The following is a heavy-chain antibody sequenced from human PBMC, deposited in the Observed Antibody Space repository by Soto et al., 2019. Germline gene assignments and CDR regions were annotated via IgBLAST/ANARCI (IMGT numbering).Heavy chain of an antibody. CDR3: AADSKGSGWYYPKPLYCYYYYGMDV. Sequence: ASVKVSCKASGFTFTSSAVQWVRQARGQRLEWIGWIVVGSGNTNYAQKFQEGVTITRDMSTSTAYMELSSLISEDTAVYYCAADSKGSGWYYPKPLYCYYYYGMDVWGQGTTVTVSS. CDR2: IVVGSGNT. J-gene: IGHJ6*02. V-gene: IGHV1-58*01. D-gene: IGHD6-19*01. CDR1: GFTFTSSA.